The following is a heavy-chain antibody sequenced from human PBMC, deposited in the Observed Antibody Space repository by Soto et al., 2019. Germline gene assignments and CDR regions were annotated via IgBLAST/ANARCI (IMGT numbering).Heavy chain of an antibody. J-gene: IGHJ3*02. V-gene: IGHV1-69*13. CDR2: IIPIFGTA. Sequence: ASVKVSCKASGGTFSSYAISWVRQAPGQGLEWMGGIIPIFGTANYAQKFQGRVTITADESTSTAYMELRSLRSEDAAVYYCARALITMIVESHDDALDIRGEGTMVTVS. D-gene: IGHD3-22*01. CDR1: GGTFSSYA. CDR3: ARALITMIVESHDDALDI.